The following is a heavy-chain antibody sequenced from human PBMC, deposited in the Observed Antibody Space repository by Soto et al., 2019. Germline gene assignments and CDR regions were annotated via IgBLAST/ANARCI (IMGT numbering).Heavy chain of an antibody. V-gene: IGHV2-5*02. J-gene: IGHJ4*02. CDR1: GFSLTTSGVG. D-gene: IGHD3-3*01. Sequence: QITLNESGPTVVRPTETLTLTCRFSGFSLTTSGVGVGWVRQSPGKALEWLALIYWDDDKRYSESLKSRLTITKDTSKNQVVLTVANLYPTDTATYYCAHRVLRTVFGLVTTTAIYFDFWGQGTPVAVSS. CDR3: AHRVLRTVFGLVTTTAIYFDF. CDR2: IYWDDDK.